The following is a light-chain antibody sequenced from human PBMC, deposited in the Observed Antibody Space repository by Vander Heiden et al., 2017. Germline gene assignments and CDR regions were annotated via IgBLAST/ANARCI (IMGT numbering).Light chain of an antibody. CDR3: QQDDNQVYT. J-gene: IGKJ2*01. CDR1: QDISNY. Sequence: DIQMTQSPSSLSASVGDRVTITCQASQDISNYLNWSQQKPGKAPKLLIYDASHLETGVPSRFSGSGSGTDFTFTISSLQPEDIATYYCQQDDNQVYTFGQGTKLEIK. CDR2: DAS. V-gene: IGKV1-33*01.